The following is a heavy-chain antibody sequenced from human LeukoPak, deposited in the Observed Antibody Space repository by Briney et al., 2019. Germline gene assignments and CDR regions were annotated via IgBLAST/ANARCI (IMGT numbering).Heavy chain of an antibody. J-gene: IGHJ4*02. CDR3: ARGGEVPLGY. D-gene: IGHD3-16*01. CDR2: INHSGST. Sequence: PSETLSLTCAVYGGSFSGYYWSWIRQPPGKGLEWIGEINHSGSTNYNPSLKSRVTISVDTSKNQFSLKLSSVTAADTAVYYCARGGEVPLGYWGQGTLVTVSS. V-gene: IGHV4-34*01. CDR1: GGSFSGYY.